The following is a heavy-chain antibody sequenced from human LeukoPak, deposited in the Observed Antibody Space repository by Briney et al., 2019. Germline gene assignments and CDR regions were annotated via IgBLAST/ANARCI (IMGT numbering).Heavy chain of an antibody. V-gene: IGHV4-30-4*01. D-gene: IGHD3-22*01. CDR2: IYYSGST. CDR3: ARVTYYYDSSGYYRSILFDY. J-gene: IGHJ4*02. CDR1: GGSISSGDYY. Sequence: SQTLSLTCTVSGGSISSGDYYWSWIRQPPGKGLEWIGYIYYSGSTYYNPSLKSRVTISVDTSKNRFSLKLSSVTAADTAVYYCARVTYYYDSSGYYRSILFDYWGQGTLVTVSS.